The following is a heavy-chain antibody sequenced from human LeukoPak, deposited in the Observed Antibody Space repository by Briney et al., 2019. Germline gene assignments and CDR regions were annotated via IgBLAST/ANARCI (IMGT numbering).Heavy chain of an antibody. CDR3: AREFCSTATCYAGD. CDR2: IYSGGNT. J-gene: IGHJ4*02. Sequence: PGGSLRLSCAASGFTVNTNYMSWVRQAPGKGLEWVSVIYSGGNTNYAVSVKDRFTISRDNSKNTLYLQMSSLRAEDTAVYYCAREFCSTATCYAGDWGQGTLVTVSS. V-gene: IGHV3-66*01. CDR1: GFTVNTNY. D-gene: IGHD2-2*01.